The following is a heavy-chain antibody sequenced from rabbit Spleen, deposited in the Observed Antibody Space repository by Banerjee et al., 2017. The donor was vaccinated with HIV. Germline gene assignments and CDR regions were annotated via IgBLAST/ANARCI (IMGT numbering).Heavy chain of an antibody. J-gene: IGHJ4*01. V-gene: IGHV1S47*01. CDR3: VREVAAKFNL. CDR2: IDPVFGIT. Sequence: QEQLEESGGGLVKPEGSLTLTCTASGFDFSSYGVSWVRQAPGKGLEWIGYIDPVFGITYYANWVNGRFTISSHNAQNTLFLQLNSLTAADTATYFCVREVAAKFNLWGPGTLVTVS. D-gene: IGHD4-1*01. CDR1: GFDFSSYG.